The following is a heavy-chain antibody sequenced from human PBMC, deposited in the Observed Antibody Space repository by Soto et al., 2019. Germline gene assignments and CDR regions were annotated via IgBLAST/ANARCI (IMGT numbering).Heavy chain of an antibody. CDR3: ARDLGNPYYFNY. J-gene: IGHJ4*02. Sequence: QVQLVQSGAEVKKPGASVKVSCKASGYTFTTYAMHWMRQAPGQRLEWMGWINTANGNTKYSQKIQGRVTITRDTSASTAYMELSSLKSEDTAVFYCARDLGNPYYFNYWGQGTLVTVSS. CDR1: GYTFTTYA. CDR2: INTANGNT. V-gene: IGHV1-3*04. D-gene: IGHD3-16*01.